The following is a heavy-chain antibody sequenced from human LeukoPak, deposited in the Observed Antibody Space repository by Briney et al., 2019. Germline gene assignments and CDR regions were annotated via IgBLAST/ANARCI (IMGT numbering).Heavy chain of an antibody. J-gene: IGHJ5*02. Sequence: GGSLRLSCAASGITFDDSAMHWVRHAPGKGLEWVSGISWNSGTIGYADSVKGRFTISRDNAKNSLYLQMNSLRAEDTAVYYCARGHSGSYDNWFDPWGQGTLVTVSS. V-gene: IGHV3-9*01. D-gene: IGHD1-26*01. CDR3: ARGHSGSYDNWFDP. CDR1: GITFDDSA. CDR2: ISWNSGTI.